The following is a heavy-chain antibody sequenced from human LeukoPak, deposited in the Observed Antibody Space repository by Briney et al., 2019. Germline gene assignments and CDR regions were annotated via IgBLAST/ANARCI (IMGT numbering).Heavy chain of an antibody. J-gene: IGHJ4*02. Sequence: PGGSLRLSCAASGFTFSSYWMGWVRQAPGKGLEWEANIKQDGSEKYFVDSVKGRFTISRDNAKNSLYLQMNSLRAEDTAVYYCARGTVEMATIHFDYWGQGTLVTVSS. CDR2: IKQDGSEK. CDR3: ARGTVEMATIHFDY. CDR1: GFTFSSYW. V-gene: IGHV3-7*03. D-gene: IGHD5-24*01.